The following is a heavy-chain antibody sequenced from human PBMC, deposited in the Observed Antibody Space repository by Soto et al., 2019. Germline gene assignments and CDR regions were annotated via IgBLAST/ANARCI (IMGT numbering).Heavy chain of an antibody. J-gene: IGHJ4*02. CDR1: GFTFSSYG. Sequence: GGSLRLSCAASGFTFSSYGMHWVRQAPGKGLEWVAVISYDGSNKYYADSVKGRFTISRDNSKNTLYLQMNSLRAEDTAVYYCGKQEKRRVSAFGAQGPLVPVSS. CDR3: GKQEKRRVSAF. V-gene: IGHV3-30*18. CDR2: ISYDGSNK.